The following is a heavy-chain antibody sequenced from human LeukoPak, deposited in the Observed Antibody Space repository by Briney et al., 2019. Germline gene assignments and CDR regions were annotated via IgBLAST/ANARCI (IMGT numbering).Heavy chain of an antibody. D-gene: IGHD3-10*01. CDR3: ARDQPFGSS. J-gene: IGHJ4*02. V-gene: IGHV3-7*01. CDR2: MKQDGSKR. Sequence: GGSLGLSCAASGFTFTTYALHWIRQVPGTGLEWVANMKQDGSKRNYVDSVKGRFTISRDNAKNSLYLQMNSLRAEDTAVYYCARDQPFGSSWGQGTLVTVSS. CDR1: GFTFTTYA.